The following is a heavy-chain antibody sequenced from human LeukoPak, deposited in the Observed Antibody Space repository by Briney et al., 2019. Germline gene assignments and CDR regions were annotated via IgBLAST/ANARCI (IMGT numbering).Heavy chain of an antibody. D-gene: IGHD6-13*01. J-gene: IGHJ4*02. CDR1: GFTFSSYA. CDR2: ISYDGSNK. CDR3: ARATLAAAGDYYFDY. Sequence: PGGSLRLSCAASGFTFSSYAMHWVRQAPGKGLEWVAVISYDGSNKYYPDSVKGRFTISRDNSKNTLYLQMNSLRAEDTAVYYCARATLAAAGDYYFDYWGQGTLVTVSS. V-gene: IGHV3-30-3*01.